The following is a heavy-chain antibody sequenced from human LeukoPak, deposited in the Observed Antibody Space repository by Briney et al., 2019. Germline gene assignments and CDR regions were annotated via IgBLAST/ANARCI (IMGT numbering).Heavy chain of an antibody. V-gene: IGHV5-51*01. D-gene: IGHD3-22*01. Sequence: ASVKVSCKASGGTFSSYAISWVRQMPGKGLEWMGIIYPGESDTRYSPSFQGQVTISADKSISTGYLQWSSLKASDTAMYYCARGSEIGYYYDSSGYYWGQGTLVTVSS. J-gene: IGHJ4*02. CDR1: GGTFSSYA. CDR2: IYPGESDT. CDR3: ARGSEIGYYYDSSGYY.